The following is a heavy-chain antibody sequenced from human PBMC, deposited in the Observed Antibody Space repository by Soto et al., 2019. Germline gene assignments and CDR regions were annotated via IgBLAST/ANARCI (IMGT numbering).Heavy chain of an antibody. D-gene: IGHD4-17*01. Sequence: GGSLRLSCAASGFIFISYAMSWVRQAPGKGLEWVSTIISTGGTYYADSVRGRFTISRDNSKNTLYLQMNSLRAEDTAVYYCAKVYGDYYHAFPIWGQGTMVTVS. J-gene: IGHJ3*02. V-gene: IGHV3-23*01. CDR1: GFIFISYA. CDR3: AKVYGDYYHAFPI. CDR2: IISTGGT.